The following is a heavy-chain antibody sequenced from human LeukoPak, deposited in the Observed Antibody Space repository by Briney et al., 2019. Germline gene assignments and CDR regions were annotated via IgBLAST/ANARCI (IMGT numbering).Heavy chain of an antibody. CDR3: AKDSDISAFFDY. J-gene: IGHJ4*02. D-gene: IGHD2-15*01. CDR1: GFTFSSYA. Sequence: GGSLRLSCAASGFTFSSYAINWVRQAPGKGLEWVSRISGSGTTTDYADSVKGRFTVSRDNSKNTVYLQMTSLRAEDTAIYYCAKDSDISAFFDYWGQGTPVTVSS. CDR2: ISGSGTTT. V-gene: IGHV3-23*01.